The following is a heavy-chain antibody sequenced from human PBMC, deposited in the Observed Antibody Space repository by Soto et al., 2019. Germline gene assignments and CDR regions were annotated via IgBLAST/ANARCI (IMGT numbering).Heavy chain of an antibody. Sequence: QVRLLQSGAEVKKPGASVKVSCTASGYTFSGYNMHWVRQAPGQGLEWMGWINPNSGATNFARKFQGRVTMTRDTSIGTAYMELTNLTSDDTAVYFCARDLLWSAQKPIDFWGQGTLVTVSS. CDR3: ARDLLWSAQKPIDF. J-gene: IGHJ4*02. V-gene: IGHV1-2*02. CDR1: GYTFSGYN. D-gene: IGHD2-21*01. CDR2: INPNSGAT.